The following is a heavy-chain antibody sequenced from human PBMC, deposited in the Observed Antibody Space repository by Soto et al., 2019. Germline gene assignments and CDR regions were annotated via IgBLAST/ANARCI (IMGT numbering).Heavy chain of an antibody. CDR1: GGSMNIDHYH. J-gene: IGHJ4*02. D-gene: IGHD6-19*01. CDR3: ARLGLRSIAVAGPYFDY. CDR2: IYYSGST. V-gene: IGHV4-39*01. Sequence: PSETLSLTCTVSGGSMNIDHYHWTWIRQAPGKGLEWIGYIYYSGSTYYNPSLKSRVTISVDTSKNQFSLKLSSVTAADTAVYYCARLGLRSIAVAGPYFDYWGQGTLVTVSS.